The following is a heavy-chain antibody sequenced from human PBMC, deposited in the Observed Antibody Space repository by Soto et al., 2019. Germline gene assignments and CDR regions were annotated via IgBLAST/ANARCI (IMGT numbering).Heavy chain of an antibody. D-gene: IGHD4-17*01. Sequence: PGGSLRLSCERSGFNSRNFNMIWVRQAPGKGLEWVSSVSGSSSYIYYADSVKGRFTVSRDNANNLVFLQMNGLRPEDTAMYYCARDLRGHYGPWGQGTMVTVSS. V-gene: IGHV3-21*06. CDR2: VSGSSSYI. CDR1: GFNSRNFN. CDR3: ARDLRGHYGP. J-gene: IGHJ3*01.